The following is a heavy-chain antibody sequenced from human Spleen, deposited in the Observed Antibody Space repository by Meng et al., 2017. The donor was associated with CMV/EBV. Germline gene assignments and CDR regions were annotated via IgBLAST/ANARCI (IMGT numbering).Heavy chain of an antibody. Sequence: GGSLRLSCAASGFTFSSYAMSWVRQAPGKGLEWVAVISSDGSDEKYADSVRGRFTISRDNSERTLFLQINSLGPEDTAVYYCSKVPGRKASITPAIGSDLLYFRHWGQGTLVTVSS. CDR3: SKVPGRKASITPAIGSDLLYFRH. CDR1: GFTFSSYA. V-gene: IGHV3-30*04. CDR2: ISSDGSDE. J-gene: IGHJ1*01. D-gene: IGHD1-14*01.